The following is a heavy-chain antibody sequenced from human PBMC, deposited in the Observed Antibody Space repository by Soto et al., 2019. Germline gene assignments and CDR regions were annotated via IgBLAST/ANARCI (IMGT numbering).Heavy chain of an antibody. CDR1: GITFGIYG. CDR2: IWFDGSTQ. V-gene: IGHV3-33*01. Sequence: GGPLRLSCAASGITFGIYGMHWVRQAPGKGLEWLAVIWFDGSTQYYADSVKGRFTISRDNAKNTLYLQMNNLRAEDTALYYCARDPLLRGTGCFDYWGQGTQVTVSS. D-gene: IGHD3-10*01. J-gene: IGHJ4*02. CDR3: ARDPLLRGTGCFDY.